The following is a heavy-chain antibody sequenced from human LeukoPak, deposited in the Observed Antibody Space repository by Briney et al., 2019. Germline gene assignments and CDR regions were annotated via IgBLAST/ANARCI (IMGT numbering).Heavy chain of an antibody. CDR3: AKDFEQLWLLY. CDR1: GFTFSSYG. CDR2: ISYDGSNK. V-gene: IGHV3-30*18. D-gene: IGHD5-18*01. J-gene: IGHJ4*02. Sequence: PGWSLRLSCAASGFTFSSYGMHWVRQAPGKGLEWVAVISYDGSNKYYADSVKGRFTISRDNSKNTLYLQMNSLRAEDTAVYYCAKDFEQLWLLYWGQGTLVTVSS.